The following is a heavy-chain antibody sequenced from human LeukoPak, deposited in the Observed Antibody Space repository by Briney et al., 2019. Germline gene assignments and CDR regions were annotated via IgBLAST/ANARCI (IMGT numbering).Heavy chain of an antibody. CDR2: INTNTGNP. D-gene: IGHD1-26*01. J-gene: IGHJ4*02. V-gene: IGHV7-4-1*02. Sequence: ASVKVSCKASGYTFTSYYMHWVRQAPGQGLEWMGWINTNTGNPTYAQGFTGRFVFSLDTSVSTAYLQISSLKAEDTAVYYCARGRGSYYETPIDYWGQGTLVTVSS. CDR1: GYTFTSYY. CDR3: ARGRGSYYETPIDY.